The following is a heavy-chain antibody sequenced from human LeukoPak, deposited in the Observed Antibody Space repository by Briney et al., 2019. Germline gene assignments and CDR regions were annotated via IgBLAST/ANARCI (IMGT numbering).Heavy chain of an antibody. Sequence: SETLSLTCTVSGGSISSYYWSWIRQPPGKGLEWIGYIYYSGSTNYNPSFKSRVTISVDTSKNQFSPKLSSVTAADTAVYYCAIRRGDIWGQGTMVTVSS. J-gene: IGHJ3*02. CDR2: IYYSGST. CDR1: GGSISSYY. V-gene: IGHV4-59*08. CDR3: AIRRGDI.